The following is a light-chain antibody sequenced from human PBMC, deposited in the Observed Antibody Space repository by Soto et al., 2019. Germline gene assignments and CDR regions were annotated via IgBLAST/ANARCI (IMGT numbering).Light chain of an antibody. J-gene: IGKJ5*01. CDR2: AAS. CDR3: HQRSNWPPDT. Sequence: DIQMTQSPSSVSAPVGDRVTITCRASQGISSWLAWYQQKPGKAPKLLIYAASSLQSGVPSRFSGSGSGTDFTLTISSLEPEDFAVYYCHQRSNWPPDTFGQGTRLEIK. V-gene: IGKV1-12*01. CDR1: QGISSW.